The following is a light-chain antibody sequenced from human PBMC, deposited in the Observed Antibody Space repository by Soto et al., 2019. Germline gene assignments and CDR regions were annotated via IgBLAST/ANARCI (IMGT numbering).Light chain of an antibody. V-gene: IGKV1-27*01. CDR2: AAS. Sequence: DIQMTQSPSSLSVSVGDRVTITCLASHGISTFLAWFQQKPGKVPKLLIYAASTLQSGVPSRFSGSGSGTDFILTISSLQPEEVAVYYCQKYTSAPLTFGGGTKVEIK. CDR3: QKYTSAPLT. J-gene: IGKJ4*01. CDR1: HGISTF.